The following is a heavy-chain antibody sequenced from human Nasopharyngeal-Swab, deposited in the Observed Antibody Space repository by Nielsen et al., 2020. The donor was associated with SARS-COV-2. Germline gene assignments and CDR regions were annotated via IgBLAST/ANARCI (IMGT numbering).Heavy chain of an antibody. CDR3: AKGPPNYYDSSGYYLDY. Sequence: SLKISCAASGFTFDDYAIHWVRQAPGKGLEWVSGISWNSGTIDYVDSVKGRFTISRDNAKNSLYLQMNSLRPEDTALYYCAKGPPNYYDSSGYYLDYWGQGTLVTVSS. D-gene: IGHD3-22*01. CDR2: ISWNSGTI. CDR1: GFTFDDYA. J-gene: IGHJ4*02. V-gene: IGHV3-9*01.